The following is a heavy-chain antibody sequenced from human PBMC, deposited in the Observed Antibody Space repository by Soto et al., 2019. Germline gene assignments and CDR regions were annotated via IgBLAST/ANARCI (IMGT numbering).Heavy chain of an antibody. CDR3: ARDPGMDIAVFLDV. V-gene: IGHV3-7*01. Sequence: GGSLRLSCAASGFTFSSYWMSWVRHAPGKGLEWVANIKQDGSEKYYVDSVKGRFTISRDNAKNSLYLQMNSLRAEDTAVYYCARDPGMDIAVFLDVCGKGTTVTVSS. D-gene: IGHD2-2*03. J-gene: IGHJ6*04. CDR2: IKQDGSEK. CDR1: GFTFSSYW.